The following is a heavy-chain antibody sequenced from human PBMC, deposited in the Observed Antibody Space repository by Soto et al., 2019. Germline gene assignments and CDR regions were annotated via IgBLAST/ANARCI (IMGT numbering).Heavy chain of an antibody. V-gene: IGHV1-18*04. CDR3: ARDSYCSGGSCPTNYYYYGMDV. Sequence: GASVKVSCKASGYTFTSYGISWVRQAPGQGLEWMGWISAYNGNTNYAQKLQGRVTMTTDTSTSTAYMELRSLRSDDTAVYYCARDSYCSGGSCPTNYYYYGMDVWGRGTTVTVSS. J-gene: IGHJ6*02. CDR1: GYTFTSYG. D-gene: IGHD2-15*01. CDR2: ISAYNGNT.